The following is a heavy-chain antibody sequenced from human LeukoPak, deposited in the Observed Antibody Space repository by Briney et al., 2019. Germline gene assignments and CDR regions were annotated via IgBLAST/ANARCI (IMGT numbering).Heavy chain of an antibody. CDR3: ARYSGDYYYGMDV. CDR2: IIPSVGIA. J-gene: IGHJ6*02. D-gene: IGHD3-10*01. Sequence: GASGKVSCKASGATFSSYAISWGRQAPGHGLEWMGRIIPSVGIANYAQKFQGRVTITADKSTSTAYMELSSLRSEDTAVYYCARYSGDYYYGMDVWGQGTTVTVSS. CDR1: GATFSSYA. V-gene: IGHV1-69*04.